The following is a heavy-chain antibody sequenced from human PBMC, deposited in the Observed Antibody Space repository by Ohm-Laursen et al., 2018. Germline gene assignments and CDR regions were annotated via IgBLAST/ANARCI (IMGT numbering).Heavy chain of an antibody. V-gene: IGHV3-15*01. Sequence: GSLRLSCTASGFTFRNARMSWVRQAPGKGLEWVGRIKRKADGETTDYAAPVKDRLTISRDDSKTTLYLQMNSLKTEDTAVYYCATGLPADDAFNIWGQGTMVTVSS. CDR1: GFTFRNAR. CDR3: ATGLPADDAFNI. CDR2: IKRKADGETT. J-gene: IGHJ3*02.